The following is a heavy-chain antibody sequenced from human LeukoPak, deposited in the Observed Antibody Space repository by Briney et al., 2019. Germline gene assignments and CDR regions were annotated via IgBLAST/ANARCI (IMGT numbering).Heavy chain of an antibody. CDR3: ARGRSSSSPTNWFDP. V-gene: IGHV1-8*01. D-gene: IGHD6-6*01. CDR1: GYTFTSYD. Sequence: GASVKVSCKASGYTFTSYDINWVRQATGQGLEWMGWMNSNSGNTGYAQKFQGRVTMTRNTSLSTAYMELSSLRSEDTAVYYCARGRSSSSPTNWFDPWGQGTLVTVSS. J-gene: IGHJ5*02. CDR2: MNSNSGNT.